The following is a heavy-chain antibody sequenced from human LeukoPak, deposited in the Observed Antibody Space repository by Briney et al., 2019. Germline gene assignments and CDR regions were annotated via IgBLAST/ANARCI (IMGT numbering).Heavy chain of an antibody. J-gene: IGHJ4*02. Sequence: ASVKVSCKASGYTFTGYYLHWVRQAPGQGLEWMGWINPNSGGTNYAQRFQGRVTMTRDTSISTAYMELSRPRSDDTAVYYCARDTQRIAAAVVLNYFDYWGQGTLVTVSA. CDR3: ARDTQRIAAAVVLNYFDY. CDR2: INPNSGGT. V-gene: IGHV1-2*02. CDR1: GYTFTGYY. D-gene: IGHD6-13*01.